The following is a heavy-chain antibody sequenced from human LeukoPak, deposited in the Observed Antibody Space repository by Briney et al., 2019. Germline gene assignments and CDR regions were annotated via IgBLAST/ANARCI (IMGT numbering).Heavy chain of an antibody. D-gene: IGHD2-15*01. J-gene: IGHJ4*02. V-gene: IGHV3-43D*03. CDR2: ISWDGGST. CDR1: GFTFDDYA. CDR3: AKISGDCSGGSCEGDY. Sequence: GGSLRLSCAASGFTFDDYAMHWVRQAPGKGLEWVSLISWDGGSTYYADSVKGRFTISRDNSKNSLYLQMNSLRAEDTALYYCAKISGDCSGGSCEGDYWGQGTLVTVSS.